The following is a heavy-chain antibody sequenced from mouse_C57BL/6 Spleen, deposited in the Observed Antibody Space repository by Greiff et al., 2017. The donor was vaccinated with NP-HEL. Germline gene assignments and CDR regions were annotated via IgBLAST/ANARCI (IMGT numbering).Heavy chain of an antibody. CDR1: GYTFTSYW. Sequence: VQLQQSGAELAKPGASVKLSCKASGYTFTSYWMHWVKQRPGQGLEWIGYINTSSGYTKYNQKFKDKATLTADKASSTAYMQLCSLTYEDSAVYYGARRGSSYGYFDVWGTGTTVTGSS. J-gene: IGHJ1*03. CDR2: INTSSGYT. CDR3: ARRGSSYGYFDV. D-gene: IGHD1-1*01. V-gene: IGHV1-7*01.